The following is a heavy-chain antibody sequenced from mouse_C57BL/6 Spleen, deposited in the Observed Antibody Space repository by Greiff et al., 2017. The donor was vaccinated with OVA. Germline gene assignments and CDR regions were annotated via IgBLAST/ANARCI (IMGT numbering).Heavy chain of an antibody. CDR3: ARDTTVGGWFAY. D-gene: IGHD1-1*01. CDR2: ISYDGSN. Sequence: EVQRVESGPGLVKPSQSLSLTCSVTGYSITSGYYWNWIRQFPGNKLEWMGYISYDGSNNYNPSLKNRISITRDTSKNQFFLKLNSVTTEDTATYYCARDTTVGGWFAYWGQGTLVTVSA. CDR1: GYSITSGYY. V-gene: IGHV3-6*01. J-gene: IGHJ3*01.